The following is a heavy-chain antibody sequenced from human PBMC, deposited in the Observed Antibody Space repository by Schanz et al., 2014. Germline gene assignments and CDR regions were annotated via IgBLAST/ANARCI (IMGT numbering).Heavy chain of an antibody. CDR2: ISGSGNTI. Sequence: EVQLVESGGGLVQPGGSLRLSCAASGFTFSSYSMHWVRQAPGQGLEWLSYISGSGNTIYYADSVKGRFTISRDNAKNSLSLQMDRLRDEDTAVYYCARRYSGRYCFDYWGQGTLVAVSS. D-gene: IGHD1-26*01. V-gene: IGHV3-48*02. J-gene: IGHJ4*02. CDR3: ARRYSGRYCFDY. CDR1: GFTFSSYS.